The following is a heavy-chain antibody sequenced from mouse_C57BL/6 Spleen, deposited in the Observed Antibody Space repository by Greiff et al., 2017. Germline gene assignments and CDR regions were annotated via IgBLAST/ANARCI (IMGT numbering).Heavy chain of an antibody. CDR3: TRDRDYDYDVGFAY. CDR1: GFTFSSYA. J-gene: IGHJ3*01. D-gene: IGHD2-4*01. CDR2: ISSGGDYI. Sequence: EVKLVESGEGLVKPGGSLKLSCAASGFTFSSYAMSWVRQTPEKRLEWVAYISSGGDYIYYADTVKGRFTISRDNARNTLYLQMSSLKSEDTAMYYCTRDRDYDYDVGFAYWGQGTLVTVSA. V-gene: IGHV5-9-1*02.